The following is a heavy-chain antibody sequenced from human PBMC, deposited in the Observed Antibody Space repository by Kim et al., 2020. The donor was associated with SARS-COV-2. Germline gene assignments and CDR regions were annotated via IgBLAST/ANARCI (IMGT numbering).Heavy chain of an antibody. J-gene: IGHJ4*02. D-gene: IGHD1-20*01. V-gene: IGHV1-2*02. CDR3: ARKEGGNNWPVDY. CDR1: GYTFTDYR. CDR2: INPNSGGT. Sequence: ASVKVSCKASGYTFTDYRIHWVRQAPGQRLEWMGWINPNSGGTDYAQRFHGRVTITRDTSISTAYMEVSRLTSDDTAVYYCARKEGGNNWPVDYWGQGTLVTVSS.